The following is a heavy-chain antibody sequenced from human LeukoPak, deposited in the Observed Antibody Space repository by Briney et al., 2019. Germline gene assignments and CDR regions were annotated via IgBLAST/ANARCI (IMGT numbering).Heavy chain of an antibody. V-gene: IGHV3-30*02. CDR3: ARDEGSDIVVVPAAIKPDY. Sequence: GGSLRLSCAASGFTFSGYGMHWVRRAPGKGLDWVTFIRYDGSKKYYADSVKGRFTISRDNAKNSLYLQMNSLRAEDTAAYYCARDEGSDIVVVPAAIKPDYWGQGTLVTVSS. CDR1: GFTFSGYG. D-gene: IGHD2-2*02. CDR2: IRYDGSKK. J-gene: IGHJ4*02.